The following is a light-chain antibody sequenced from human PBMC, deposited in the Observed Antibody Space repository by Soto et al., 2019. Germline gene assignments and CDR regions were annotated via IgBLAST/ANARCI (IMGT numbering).Light chain of an antibody. CDR2: GAS. CDR1: QSVSSN. V-gene: IGKV3-20*01. J-gene: IGKJ1*01. Sequence: EIVITQSPATRSVSPGERATLSCRASQSVSSNLAWYQQKPGQAPRLLIYGASSRETGIPDKFSGSGAGTEFTLTISRLEPEDFAVYYCQQYGSSTGTFGQGTKVDIK. CDR3: QQYGSSTGT.